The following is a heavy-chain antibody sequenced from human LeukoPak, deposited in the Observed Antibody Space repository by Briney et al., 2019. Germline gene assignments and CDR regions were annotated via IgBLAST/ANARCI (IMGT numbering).Heavy chain of an antibody. V-gene: IGHV4-34*01. CDR1: GGSFSGYY. Sequence: SETLSLTCAVYGGSFSGYYWSWIRQPPGKGLEWIGEINHSGSTNYNPSLKSRVTISVDTSKNQFSLKLSSVTAADTAVYYCARVGYGSGPHDAFDIWGQGTMVTVSS. D-gene: IGHD3-10*01. CDR2: INHSGST. J-gene: IGHJ3*02. CDR3: ARVGYGSGPHDAFDI.